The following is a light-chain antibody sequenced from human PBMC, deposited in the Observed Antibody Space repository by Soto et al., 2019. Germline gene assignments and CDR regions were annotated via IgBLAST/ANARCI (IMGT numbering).Light chain of an antibody. J-gene: IGLJ3*02. V-gene: IGLV1-44*01. Sequence: QSVLTQPPSASGTPGQSITISCSGSRSNIGSNPVQWYLQLPGTAPKLLIYRDNERPSGVPDRFSGSKSGTSASLAISGLQSDDEADYHCATWDDGLYGPVFGGGTKLTGL. CDR2: RDN. CDR3: ATWDDGLYGPV. CDR1: RSNIGSNP.